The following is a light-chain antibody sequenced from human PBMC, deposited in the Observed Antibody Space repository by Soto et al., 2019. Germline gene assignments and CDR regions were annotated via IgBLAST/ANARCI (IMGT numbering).Light chain of an antibody. V-gene: IGLV2-14*01. CDR3: GSYASGGAYV. CDR1: SSDVGGYNA. J-gene: IGLJ1*01. Sequence: QSVLTHPASVSGSPGQSITISCTGTSSDVGGYNAVSWYQQHPGKAPKLMIYDVSNRPSGASDRFSGSKSGNTASLTISGLQAEDEADYYCGSYASGGAYVFGTGTKLTVL. CDR2: DVS.